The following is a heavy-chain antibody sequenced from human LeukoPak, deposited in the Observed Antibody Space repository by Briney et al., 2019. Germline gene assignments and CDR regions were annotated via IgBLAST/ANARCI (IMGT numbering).Heavy chain of an antibody. CDR3: ARGGYSGYDYFYFDY. V-gene: IGHV3-21*01. Sequence: PGGSLRLSCAASGFTFSSYSMTWVRQAPGKGLEWVSSISSSSSYIYYADSVKGRFTISRDNAKNSLYLQMNSLRAEDTAVYYCARGGYSGYDYFYFDYWGQGTLVTVSS. D-gene: IGHD5-12*01. CDR1: GFTFSSYS. J-gene: IGHJ4*02. CDR2: ISSSSSYI.